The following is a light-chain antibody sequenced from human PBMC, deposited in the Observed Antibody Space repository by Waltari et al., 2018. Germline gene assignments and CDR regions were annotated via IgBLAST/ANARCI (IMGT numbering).Light chain of an antibody. V-gene: IGKV1-9*01. Sequence: DIQLTQSPSFLSASVGSSVPITCRASQGISSYFTWYQQNPGKAPNLLISEASTLQSGVPSRFSGTGSETEFTLTISSLQPEDFATYFCQHLNSYPPTFGPGTIVDIK. CDR1: QGISSY. CDR2: EAS. CDR3: QHLNSYPPT. J-gene: IGKJ3*01.